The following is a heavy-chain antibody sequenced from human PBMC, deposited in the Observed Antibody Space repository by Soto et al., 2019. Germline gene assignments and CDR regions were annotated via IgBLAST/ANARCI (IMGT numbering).Heavy chain of an antibody. CDR2: ISSSSSYT. J-gene: IGHJ6*02. CDR1: GFTFSDYY. CDR3: ARWDGSSSWYLGGRLYYYGMDV. Sequence: AGGTLRLSCAASGFTFSDYYMSWIRQAPGKGLEWVSYISSSSSYTNYADSVKGRFTISRDNAKNSLYLQMNSLRAEDTAVYYCARWDGSSSWYLGGRLYYYGMDVWGQGTTVTVSS. V-gene: IGHV3-11*06. D-gene: IGHD6-13*01.